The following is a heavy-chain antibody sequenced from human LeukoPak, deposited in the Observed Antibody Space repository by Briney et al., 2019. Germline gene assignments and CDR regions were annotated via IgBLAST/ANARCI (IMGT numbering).Heavy chain of an antibody. CDR3: AAEGQWSLVHYFNS. CDR1: GNALTDLS. Sequence: ASVKVSCKVSGNALTDLSIHWVRQAPEKGLDWMGGFDPEDAEVIYAEKFQDRVTMTEDPSTDTAYLELSSLRSEDTAVYYCAAEGQWSLVHYFNSWGQGTLVTVSS. D-gene: IGHD2-15*01. V-gene: IGHV1-24*01. J-gene: IGHJ4*02. CDR2: FDPEDAEV.